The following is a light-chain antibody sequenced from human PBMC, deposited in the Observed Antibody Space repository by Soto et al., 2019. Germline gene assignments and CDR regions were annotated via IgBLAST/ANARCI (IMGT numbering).Light chain of an antibody. V-gene: IGKV3-15*01. CDR2: GAS. Sequence: ETVMTQSPATLSVSPGERVTLSCRASQSVSSNLAWYQQKPGQAPRLLIYGASNRATGIPARFSGSGSGTAFNLTLTRLQSADFAVYSCQHYNGWPYTFGQGTKLEIK. J-gene: IGKJ2*01. CDR1: QSVSSN. CDR3: QHYNGWPYT.